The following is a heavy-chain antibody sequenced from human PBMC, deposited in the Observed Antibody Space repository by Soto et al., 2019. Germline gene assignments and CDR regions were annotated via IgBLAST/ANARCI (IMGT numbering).Heavy chain of an antibody. D-gene: IGHD3-3*01. V-gene: IGHV5-51*01. J-gene: IGHJ6*02. CDR2: IYPGDSDT. CDR3: ARQIRDYDSWSKTYYYYGLDV. Sequence: GESLKISCKGSGYSFTSYWIGWVRQMAGKGLEWMGIIYPGDSDTRYSRSFQGQVTISADKSISTAHLQWSSLKAPDTAMDYRARQIRDYDSWSKTYYYYGLDVWGQGTTVTVSS. CDR1: GYSFTSYW.